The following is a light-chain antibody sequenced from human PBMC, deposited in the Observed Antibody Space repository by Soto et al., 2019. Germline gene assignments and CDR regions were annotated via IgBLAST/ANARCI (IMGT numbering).Light chain of an antibody. CDR2: EVT. J-gene: IGLJ1*01. Sequence: SDLTQPASVSGSPGQSITIACTGTSSDIGGYNYVSWYQQHPGKAPKLMIYEVTNRPSGVSNRLSGSKSGNTASLTISGLQAEDEADYYCSSYRSSTTPYVFGTGTKVTVL. V-gene: IGLV2-14*01. CDR3: SSYRSSTTPYV. CDR1: SSDIGGYNY.